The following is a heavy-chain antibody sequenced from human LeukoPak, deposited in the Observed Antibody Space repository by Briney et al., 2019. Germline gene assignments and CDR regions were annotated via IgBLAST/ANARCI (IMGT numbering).Heavy chain of an antibody. Sequence: PSETLSLTCTVSGGSISSYYWSWIRQPAGKGLEWIGRIYTSGSTNYNPSLKSRVTISVDTSKNQFSLKLSSVTAADTAVYYCASLSNYYGSGSYNFDYWGQGTLVTVSS. V-gene: IGHV4-4*07. J-gene: IGHJ4*02. D-gene: IGHD3-10*01. CDR3: ASLSNYYGSGSYNFDY. CDR1: GGSISSYY. CDR2: IYTSGST.